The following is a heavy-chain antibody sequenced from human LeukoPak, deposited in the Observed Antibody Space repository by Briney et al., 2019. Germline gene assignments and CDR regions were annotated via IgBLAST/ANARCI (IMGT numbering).Heavy chain of an antibody. D-gene: IGHD5-18*01. CDR3: ARDWDTDYSYDYYMDV. Sequence: PGGSLRLSCAASGFTFSSYEMNWVRQAPGKGLEWVSYISGSGNVVYYADSVKGRFTISRDNAKNSLYLQMNSPRAEDTAVYYCARDWDTDYSYDYYMDVWGKGTTVTVSS. CDR2: ISGSGNVV. J-gene: IGHJ6*03. V-gene: IGHV3-48*03. CDR1: GFTFSSYE.